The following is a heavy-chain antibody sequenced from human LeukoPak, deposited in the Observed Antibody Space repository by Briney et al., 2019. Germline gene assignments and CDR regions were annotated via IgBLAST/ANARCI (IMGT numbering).Heavy chain of an antibody. CDR1: GGTFSSYA. V-gene: IGHV1-69*13. Sequence: GASVKVSCTASGGTFSSYAISWVRQAPGQGLEWMGGIIHIFGTANYAQKFQGRVTITADESTSTAYMELSSLRSEDTAVYYCARSHNQIWVPAATGYFDYWGQGTLVTVSS. CDR2: IIHIFGTA. CDR3: ARSHNQIWVPAATGYFDY. D-gene: IGHD2-2*01. J-gene: IGHJ4*02.